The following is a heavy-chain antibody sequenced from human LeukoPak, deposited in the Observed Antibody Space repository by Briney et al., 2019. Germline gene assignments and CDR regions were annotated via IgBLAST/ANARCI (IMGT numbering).Heavy chain of an antibody. CDR3: AKDSVGATKIGYYFDY. J-gene: IGHJ4*02. CDR1: GFTFSSYA. CDR2: ISGSGGST. D-gene: IGHD1-26*01. Sequence: GGSLRLSCAASGFTFSSYAMSWVRQAPGKGLEWVSAISGSGGSTYYADSVKGRFTISRDNSKNTLYLQMNSLRAEDTAVYYCAKDSVGATKIGYYFDYWGQGTLVTVSS. V-gene: IGHV3-23*01.